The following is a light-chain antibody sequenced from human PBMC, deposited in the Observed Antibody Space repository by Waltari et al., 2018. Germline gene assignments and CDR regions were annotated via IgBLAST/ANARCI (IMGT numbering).Light chain of an antibody. CDR1: QTVSIN. V-gene: IGKV3-15*01. Sequence: EILMTQSPAALSVSPGERATLSCRASQTVSINLAWYQQKPGQAPRLLIYGASTRATGIPARFSGSGSGTEFTLTISSMQSEDFAVYHCQQYKNWPQTFGQGTKVEIK. J-gene: IGKJ1*01. CDR2: GAS. CDR3: QQYKNWPQT.